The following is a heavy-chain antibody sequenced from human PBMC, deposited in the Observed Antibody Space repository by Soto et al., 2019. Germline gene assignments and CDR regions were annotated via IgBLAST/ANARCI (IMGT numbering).Heavy chain of an antibody. V-gene: IGHV3-33*01. Sequence: QVQLVESGGGVVQPGRSLRLSCAASGFTFSSYGMHWVRQAPGKGLEWVAVIWYDGSNKYYTDSVKGRFTISRDNSKNSLYLQMNSLRAEDTAVYYCARGMYDFWSEYQPYYHYGMDVWGQGTTVTVSS. D-gene: IGHD3-3*01. CDR2: IWYDGSNK. J-gene: IGHJ6*02. CDR3: ARGMYDFWSEYQPYYHYGMDV. CDR1: GFTFSSYG.